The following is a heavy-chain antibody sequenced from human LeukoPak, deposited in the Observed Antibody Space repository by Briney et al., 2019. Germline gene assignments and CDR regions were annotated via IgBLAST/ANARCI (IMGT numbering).Heavy chain of an antibody. CDR1: GYTFTSLD. Sequence: ASVKVSCKASGYTFTSLDINWVRQATGQGLEWMGWINPNSGNRGYAQQFQGRVTMTTDTSTSTAYMELRSLRSDDTAVYYCAREHITMVRGVISGWFDPWGQGTLVTVSS. CDR3: AREHITMVRGVISGWFDP. J-gene: IGHJ5*02. CDR2: INPNSGNR. D-gene: IGHD3-10*01. V-gene: IGHV1-8*02.